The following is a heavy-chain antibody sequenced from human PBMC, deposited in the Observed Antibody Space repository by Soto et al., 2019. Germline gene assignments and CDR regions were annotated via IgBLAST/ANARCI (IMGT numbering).Heavy chain of an antibody. CDR3: ARRWSGNDY. J-gene: IGHJ4*01. CDR2: IHDSGST. Sequence: QVQLQESGPGLVKPSETLSLTCTVSGGSITSYYWSWSRQPPGKGLEWIGYIHDSGSTSSNPSLQSRFTTAADVSKTQFSLALRSVPAADTAVYYCARRWSGNDYWGYAPVVTVSS. V-gene: IGHV4-59*01. D-gene: IGHD1-1*01. CDR1: GGSITSYY.